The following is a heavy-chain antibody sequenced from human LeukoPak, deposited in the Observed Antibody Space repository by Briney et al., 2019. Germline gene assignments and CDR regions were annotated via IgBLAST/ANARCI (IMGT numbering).Heavy chain of an antibody. D-gene: IGHD2-2*01. CDR1: GFAFSSYA. J-gene: IGHJ5*02. CDR3: AKAADIVVVPAAWGDTNWFDP. Sequence: GGSLRLSCAASGFAFSSYAMSWVRQAPGKGLEWVSAISGSGGSTYYADSVKGRFTISRDNSKNTLYLQMNSLRAEDTAVYYCAKAADIVVVPAAWGDTNWFDPWGQGTLVTVSS. V-gene: IGHV3-23*01. CDR2: ISGSGGST.